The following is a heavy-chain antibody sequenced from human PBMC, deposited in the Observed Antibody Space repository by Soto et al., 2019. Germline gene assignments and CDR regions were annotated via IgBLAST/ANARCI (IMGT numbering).Heavy chain of an antibody. Sequence: VASVKVSCKAAGYTFTSYAMHWVRQAPGQTLEWMGWVNAVNGNTKYSQKFQDRITITRDSSTSTAYMELNTLRSEDTAVYFCARGAENYYSYYSMDVWGKGTTVTVSS. CDR3: ARGAENYYSYYSMDV. V-gene: IGHV1-3*01. CDR1: GYTFTSYA. CDR2: VNAVNGNT. J-gene: IGHJ6*03.